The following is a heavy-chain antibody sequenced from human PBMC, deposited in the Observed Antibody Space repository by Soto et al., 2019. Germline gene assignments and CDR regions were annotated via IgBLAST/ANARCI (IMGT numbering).Heavy chain of an antibody. CDR1: GYIFTNFY. J-gene: IGHJ4*02. CDR3: TRGLASGDY. V-gene: IGHV1-46*03. D-gene: IGHD6-6*01. Sequence: QVQLVQPGAEVKKPGASVKFSCKASGYIFTNFYIHWVRQAPGQWLEWIGIINPNGGSTNYAQNFQGRVTMTRDTSTSTVYMDLSSLRSEDTAVYYCTRGLASGDYWGQGTLITVSS. CDR2: INPNGGST.